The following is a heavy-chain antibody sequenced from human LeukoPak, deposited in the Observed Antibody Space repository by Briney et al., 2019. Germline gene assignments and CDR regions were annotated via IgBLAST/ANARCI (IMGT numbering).Heavy chain of an antibody. CDR1: GGSFSGYY. CDR3: ARGSEGDIVVVPAAIGLDY. Sequence: PSETLSLTCAVYGGSFSGYYWSWIRQPPGKGLEWIGEINHSGSTNYNPSLKSRVTISVDTSKNQFSLKLSSVTAADTAVYYCARGSEGDIVVVPAAIGLDYWGQGTLVTVSS. D-gene: IGHD2-2*02. V-gene: IGHV4-34*01. CDR2: INHSGST. J-gene: IGHJ4*02.